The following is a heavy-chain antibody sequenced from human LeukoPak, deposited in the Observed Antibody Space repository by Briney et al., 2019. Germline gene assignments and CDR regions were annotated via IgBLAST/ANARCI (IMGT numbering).Heavy chain of an antibody. CDR1: GLTFSSYW. V-gene: IGHV3-7*01. CDR2: IKQDGSEK. J-gene: IGHJ5*02. Sequence: GGSLRLSCAASGLTFSSYWMSWVRQAPGKGLEWVANIKQDGSEKYYVDSVKGRFTNSRDNAKNSLDLQMNSLRVEDTAVYYCAKHYDFWSGYGSNWFDPWGQGTLVTVSS. CDR3: AKHYDFWSGYGSNWFDP. D-gene: IGHD3-3*01.